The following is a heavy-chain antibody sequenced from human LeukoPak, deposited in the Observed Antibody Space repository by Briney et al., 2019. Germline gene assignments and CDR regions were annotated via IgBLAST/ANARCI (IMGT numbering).Heavy chain of an antibody. CDR2: ISHSGST. V-gene: IGHV4-34*01. Sequence: PSETLSLTCAVYDGSLSGYWWSWIRQSPGKGLEWIGEISHSGSTNYNPSFKSRVTLSGDTSNKQVSLKMTSVTAADTAVCFCARGRDCSWWMSGYWGQGTQVIVSS. D-gene: IGHD2-21*01. CDR1: DGSLSGYW. J-gene: IGHJ4*02. CDR3: ARGRDCSWWMSGY.